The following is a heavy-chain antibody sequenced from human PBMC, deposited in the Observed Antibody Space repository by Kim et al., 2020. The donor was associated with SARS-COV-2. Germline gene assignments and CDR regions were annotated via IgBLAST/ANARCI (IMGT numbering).Heavy chain of an antibody. CDR1: GWSLRGYY. V-gene: IGHV4-34*01. D-gene: IGHD2-2*01. CDR2: IHESGNI. CDR3: TRGRAGVVPAPILGIGPHYDYFIMDV. J-gene: IGHJ6*02. Sequence: SETLSLTCAVYGWSLRGYYWSWIRQPPGKGLEWIGKIHESGNINYNPSLKSRVTMSIDTSKNQFSLRLTSVTAADTAFYYCTRGRAGVVPAPILGIGPHYDYFIMDVWGRGAPVTVSS.